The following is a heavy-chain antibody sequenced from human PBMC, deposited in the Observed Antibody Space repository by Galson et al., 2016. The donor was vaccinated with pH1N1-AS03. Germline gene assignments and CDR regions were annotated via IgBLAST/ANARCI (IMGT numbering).Heavy chain of an antibody. D-gene: IGHD3-9*01. Sequence: SVKVSCKASGHNFRDYYIHWVRQAPGQGLEWMGGVKGVFRTTNYAQKFQGRITITMDQSTGTAYMEVSSLRAEDTAVYYCATAGNYFDIRRFDYWGQGTPVTVFS. CDR2: VKGVFRTT. V-gene: IGHV1-69*05. J-gene: IGHJ4*02. CDR3: ATAGNYFDIRRFDY. CDR1: GHNFRDYY.